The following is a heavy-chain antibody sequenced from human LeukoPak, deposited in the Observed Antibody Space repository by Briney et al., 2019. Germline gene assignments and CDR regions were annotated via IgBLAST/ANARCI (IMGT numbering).Heavy chain of an antibody. D-gene: IGHD3-10*01. CDR1: GFTFSSYS. J-gene: IGHJ1*01. V-gene: IGHV3-21*01. CDR3: ARDSSGFGSPDEYFQH. Sequence: PGGSLRLSCAASGFTFSSYSMNWVRQAPGKGLEWVSSISSSSSYIYYADSVKGQFTISRDNAKNSLYLQMNSLRAEDTAVYYCARDSSGFGSPDEYFQHWGQGTLVTVSS. CDR2: ISSSSSYI.